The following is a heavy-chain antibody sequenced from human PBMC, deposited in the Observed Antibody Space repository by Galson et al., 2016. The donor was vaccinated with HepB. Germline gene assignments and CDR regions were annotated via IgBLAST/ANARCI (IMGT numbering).Heavy chain of an antibody. CDR2: IKSKTEGGTI. Sequence: SLRLSCAASGFTFSDAWMTWVRQAPGKGLEWVGRIKSKTEGGTIEYAAPVKGRFTISRDDSKNMLYVQMNSLKAEDTALYYCKTGPGVAVEYWGQGTLVTVSS. V-gene: IGHV3-15*01. CDR1: GFTFSDAW. D-gene: IGHD2-21*01. J-gene: IGHJ4*02. CDR3: KTGPGVAVEY.